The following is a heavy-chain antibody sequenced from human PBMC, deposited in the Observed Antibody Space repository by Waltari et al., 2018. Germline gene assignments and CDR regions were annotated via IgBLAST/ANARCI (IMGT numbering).Heavy chain of an antibody. Sequence: QLQLEESGPGLVKPSGTLSPTCAVSGDSRSSSDWWSWVRQAPGKGLEWIGQIQRSGRTNYNPSFASRVTMSIDTSNNNVSLGVTSATAADTAVYYCARDRGKGIYLDSWGQGTLVTVSP. V-gene: IGHV4-4*02. CDR2: IQRSGRT. J-gene: IGHJ4*02. D-gene: IGHD2-15*01. CDR3: ARDRGKGIYLDS. CDR1: GDSRSSSDW.